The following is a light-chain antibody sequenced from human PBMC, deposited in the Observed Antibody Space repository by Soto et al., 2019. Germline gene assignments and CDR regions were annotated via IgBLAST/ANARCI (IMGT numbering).Light chain of an antibody. CDR1: SSDVGGYNY. V-gene: IGLV2-14*01. J-gene: IGLJ2*01. Sequence: QSVLTQPASVSGSPGQSITISCTGTSSDVGGYNYVSWYQQHPGQAPKLMIYDVSNRPSGVSNRFSGSKSGNTASLTISGLQAEDEADYDCSSYTSSSTAVFGGGTKLTVL. CDR3: SSYTSSSTAV. CDR2: DVS.